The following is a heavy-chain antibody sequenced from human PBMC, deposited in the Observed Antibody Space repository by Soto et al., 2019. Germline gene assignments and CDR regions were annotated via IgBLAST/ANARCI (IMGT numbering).Heavy chain of an antibody. J-gene: IGHJ6*01. D-gene: IGHD1-26*01. CDR1: GYNFSTYA. CDR3: ARGERLYYLYNGMDV. V-gene: IGHV1-3*04. Sequence: QVQLVQSGAEVKKPGASVKVSCKASGYNFSTYALLWVRQAPGQRLEWMGWINTGNGNTKYSQKFQGRVTITRDTSASTAYMELSSLKSEDTAVYYCARGERLYYLYNGMDVW. CDR2: INTGNGNT.